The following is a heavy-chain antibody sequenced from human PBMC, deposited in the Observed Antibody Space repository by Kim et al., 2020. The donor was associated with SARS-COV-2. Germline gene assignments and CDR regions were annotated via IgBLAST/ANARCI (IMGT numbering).Heavy chain of an antibody. D-gene: IGHD5-18*01. J-gene: IGHJ4*02. CDR1: GFTFDDYA. CDR3: AKGLDSYGLGY. Sequence: GGSLRLSCAASGFTFDDYAMHWVRQAPGKGLEWVSGISWNSGSIGYADSVKGRFTISRDNAKNSLYLQMNSLRAEDTALYYCAKGLDSYGLGYWGQGTLVTVSS. V-gene: IGHV3-9*01. CDR2: ISWNSGSI.